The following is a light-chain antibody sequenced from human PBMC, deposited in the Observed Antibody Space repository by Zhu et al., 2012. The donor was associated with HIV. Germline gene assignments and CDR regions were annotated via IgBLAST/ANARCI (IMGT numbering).Light chain of an antibody. J-gene: IGKJ2*01. Sequence: EIVLTQSPATLSLSPGERATLSCRASQSISTYLAWYQQKPGQAPRLLIYDSSNRPPGIPARFSGSGSGTDFTLIINSLEPEDFAVYYCQQYGSTMYTFGQGTKLEIK. CDR3: QQYGSTMYT. CDR2: DSS. V-gene: IGKV3-11*01. CDR1: QSISTY.